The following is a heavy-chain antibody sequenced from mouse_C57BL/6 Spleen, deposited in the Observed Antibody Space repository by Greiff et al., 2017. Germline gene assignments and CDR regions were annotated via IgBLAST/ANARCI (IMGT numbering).Heavy chain of an antibody. Sequence: VKLQESGAELVRPGASVTLSCKASGYTFTDYEMHWVKQTPVHGLEWIGAIDPETGGTAYNQKFKGKAILTADKYSSTAYMELRSLTSEDSAVYYCTGFYYGYDWYFDVWGTGTTVTVSS. J-gene: IGHJ1*03. D-gene: IGHD2-2*01. CDR3: TGFYYGYDWYFDV. CDR2: IDPETGGT. CDR1: GYTFTDYE. V-gene: IGHV1-15*01.